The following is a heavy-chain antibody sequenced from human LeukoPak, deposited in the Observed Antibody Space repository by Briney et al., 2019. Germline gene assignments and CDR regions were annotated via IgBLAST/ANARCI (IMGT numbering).Heavy chain of an antibody. CDR2: ISSSSSTI. V-gene: IGHV3-48*01. Sequence: GGSLRLSCAASGFTFSSYSMNWVRQAPGKGLEWVSYISSSSSTIYYADSVKGRFTISRDNAKNTLYLQMNSLRAEDTAVYYCAKLAARPPDYWGQGTLVTVSS. D-gene: IGHD6-6*01. CDR1: GFTFSSYS. CDR3: AKLAARPPDY. J-gene: IGHJ4*02.